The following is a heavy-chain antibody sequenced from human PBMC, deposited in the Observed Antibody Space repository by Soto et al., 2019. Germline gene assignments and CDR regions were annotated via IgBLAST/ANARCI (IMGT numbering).Heavy chain of an antibody. V-gene: IGHV4-39*01. CDR1: GGSISSSSYY. D-gene: IGHD4-17*01. CDR2: IYYSGST. J-gene: IGHJ4*02. CDR3: ARLQGGYGDVHFDY. Sequence: PSETLSLTCTVSGGSISSSSYYWGWIRQPPGKGLEWIGSIYYSGSTYYNPSLKSRVTISVDTSKNQFSLKLSSVTAADTAVYYCARLQGGYGDVHFDYWGQGTLVTVSS.